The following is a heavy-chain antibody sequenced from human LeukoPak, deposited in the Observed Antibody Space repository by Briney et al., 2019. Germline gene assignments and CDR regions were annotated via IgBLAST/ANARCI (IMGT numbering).Heavy chain of an antibody. CDR3: ARGKYSSSPFRY. CDR2: ISSSGSTI. Sequence: GGSLRLSCAASGFTFSSYEMNWVRQAPGKGLEWVSYISSSGSTIYYADSVKGRFAISRDNAKNSLYLQMNSLRAEDTAVYYCARGKYSSSPFRYWGQGTLVTVSS. J-gene: IGHJ4*02. V-gene: IGHV3-48*03. D-gene: IGHD6-13*01. CDR1: GFTFSSYE.